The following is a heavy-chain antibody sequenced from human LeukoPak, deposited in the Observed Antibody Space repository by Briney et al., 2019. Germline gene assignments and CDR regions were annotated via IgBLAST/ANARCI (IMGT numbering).Heavy chain of an antibody. CDR2: TSSDLNVK. V-gene: IGHV3-30-3*01. CDR1: GFTFRNYV. J-gene: IGHJ4*02. Sequence: GGSLRLSCAASGFTFRNYVIHWVRQAPGKGLEWVAVTSSDLNVKLYADSVKGRFTISRDNSRSTLYLQMNSLRPEETAIYYCAREGYYGSGSPPSLYFDYWGQGTLVTVSS. CDR3: AREGYYGSGSPPSLYFDY. D-gene: IGHD3-10*01.